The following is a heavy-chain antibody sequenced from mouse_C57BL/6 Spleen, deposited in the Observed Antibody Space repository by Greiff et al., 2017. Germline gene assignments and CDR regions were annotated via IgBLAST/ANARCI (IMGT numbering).Heavy chain of an antibody. J-gene: IGHJ1*03. CDR1: GYTFTSYG. V-gene: IGHV1-58*01. CDR3: ARGGYGSSYRYFDG. CDR2: IYLGNGYT. D-gene: IGHD1-1*01. Sequence: EVQLQQSGAELVRPGSSVKMSCKTSGYTFTSYGINWVKQRPGQGLEWIGYIYLGNGYTEYNEKFKGKATLTSDTSSSTAYMQLSSLTSDDSAIYFCARGGYGSSYRYFDGWGTGTTVTVSS.